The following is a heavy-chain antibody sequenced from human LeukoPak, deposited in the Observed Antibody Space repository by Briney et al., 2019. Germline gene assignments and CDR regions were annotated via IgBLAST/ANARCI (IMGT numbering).Heavy chain of an antibody. V-gene: IGHV4-34*01. D-gene: IGHD3-3*01. Sequence: PSETLSLTCAVYGGSFSGYYWSWIRQPPGKGLEWIGEINHSGSTNYNPSLKSRVTISVDTSKNQFSLKLSSVTAADTAVYYCARVWYDFWSGDYYYMDVWGKGTTVTVSS. CDR1: GGSFSGYY. J-gene: IGHJ6*03. CDR2: INHSGST. CDR3: ARVWYDFWSGDYYYMDV.